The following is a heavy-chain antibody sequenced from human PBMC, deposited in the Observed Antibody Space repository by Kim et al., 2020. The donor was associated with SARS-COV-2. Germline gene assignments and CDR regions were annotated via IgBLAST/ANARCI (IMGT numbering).Heavy chain of an antibody. D-gene: IGHD4-17*01. CDR3: ARDPPTVVMASDGMDV. Sequence: DSVKGRFTISRGNSKNTLYLQMNSLRAEDTAVYYCARDPPTVVMASDGMDVWGQGTTVTVSS. J-gene: IGHJ6*02. V-gene: IGHV3-30*07.